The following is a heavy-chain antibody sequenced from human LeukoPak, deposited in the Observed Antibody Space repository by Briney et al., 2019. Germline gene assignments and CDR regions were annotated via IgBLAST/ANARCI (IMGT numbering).Heavy chain of an antibody. V-gene: IGHV4-39*01. Sequence: PSETLSLTCTVSDDSISSSSYYWGWIRQPPGKGLEWIGSIYYSGSTYYNPSLKSRVTISVDTSKNQFSLKLSSVTAADTAVYYCASTYDILTGYYYWGQGTLVTVSS. J-gene: IGHJ4*02. CDR3: ASTYDILTGYYY. CDR1: DDSISSSSYY. D-gene: IGHD3-9*01. CDR2: IYYSGST.